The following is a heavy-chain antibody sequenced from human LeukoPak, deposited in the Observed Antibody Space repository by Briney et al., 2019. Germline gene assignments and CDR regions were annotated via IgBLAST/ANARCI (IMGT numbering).Heavy chain of an antibody. CDR1: GYTFTGYY. D-gene: IGHD3-10*01. CDR2: INPNSGGT. J-gene: IGHJ4*02. CDR3: ARAQHGSGSNTGY. Sequence: GASVKVSCKASGYTFTGYYMHWVRQAPGQGLEWMGWINPNSGGTNYAQKFQGRVTMTRDTSISTAYMELSRLRSDDTAVYYCARAQHGSGSNTGYWGQGTQVTVSS. V-gene: IGHV1-2*02.